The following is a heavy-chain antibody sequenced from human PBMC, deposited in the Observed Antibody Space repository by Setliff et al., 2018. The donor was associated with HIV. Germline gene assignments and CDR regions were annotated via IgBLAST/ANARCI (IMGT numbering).Heavy chain of an antibody. V-gene: IGHV4-38-2*01. J-gene: IGHJ4*02. D-gene: IGHD5-18*01. CDR2: VYHSGST. CDR3: ARLAPAMVYELDY. Sequence: SETLSLTCVVSGYSIVSGYYWGWIRQTPGEGLEWIGSVYHSGSTYYNPSLKSRITISIDTSKNHFSLRLTSVTAADTAVYYCARLAPAMVYELDYWGPGMLVTVSS. CDR1: GYSIVSGYY.